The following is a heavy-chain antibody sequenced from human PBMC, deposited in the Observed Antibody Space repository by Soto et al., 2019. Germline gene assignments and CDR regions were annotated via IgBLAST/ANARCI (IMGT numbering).Heavy chain of an antibody. J-gene: IGHJ6*02. Sequence: QVQLVQSGAEVKKPGASVKVSCKASGYTFTSYGISWVRQAPGQGREWMGWISAYNGNTNYAQKLQGRVTLTTDTSTSTAYMELRSLRSDDTAVYYCARDALWFMDSSGYYGMDVWGQGTTVTVS. CDR2: ISAYNGNT. V-gene: IGHV1-18*01. CDR1: GYTFTSYG. D-gene: IGHD3-22*01. CDR3: ARDALWFMDSSGYYGMDV.